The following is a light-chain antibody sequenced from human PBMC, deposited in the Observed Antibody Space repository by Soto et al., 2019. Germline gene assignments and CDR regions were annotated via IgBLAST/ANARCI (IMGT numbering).Light chain of an antibody. CDR1: SSDVGGYNY. CDR2: DVS. J-gene: IGLJ1*01. Sequence: QSALTQPASVSGSPGQSITISCTGTSSDVGGYNYVSWYQQHPGKAPKLMIYDVSNRPSGVSNRFSGSKSVNTASLTISGLHAEDEADYYCSSYTISSTLNVFGTGTKLTVL. CDR3: SSYTISSTLNV. V-gene: IGLV2-14*01.